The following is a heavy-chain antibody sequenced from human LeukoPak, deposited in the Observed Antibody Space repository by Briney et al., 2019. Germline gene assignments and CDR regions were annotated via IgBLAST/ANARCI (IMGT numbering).Heavy chain of an antibody. CDR1: EFTFSGYW. D-gene: IGHD6-13*01. J-gene: IGHJ4*02. CDR3: ARDGFVGAAVY. CDR2: INQDGSEK. Sequence: PGGSLRLSCAASEFTFSGYWMNWVRQAPGKGPEWVANINQDGSEKHYVDSVKGRFTISRDNAKNSLFLQMNSLRVEDTAVFYCARDGFVGAAVYWGQGTLVTVSS. V-gene: IGHV3-7*01.